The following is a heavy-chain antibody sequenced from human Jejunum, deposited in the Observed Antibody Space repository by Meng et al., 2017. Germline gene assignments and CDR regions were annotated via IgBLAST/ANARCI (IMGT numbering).Heavy chain of an antibody. CDR3: ARSLQYGSGSYFSDY. J-gene: IGHJ4*02. CDR1: GYTFTSYS. CDR2: INGGNGNT. V-gene: IGHV1-3*01. D-gene: IGHD3-10*01. Sequence: QVQLVQSGAEVKMPGASVKVSFKASGYTFTSYSMHWVRQAPGQGLEWMGWINGGNGNTYYKQKFRGRVTFIRDPSATTAYMEPSSLTSEDTAVYYCARSLQYGSGSYFSDYWGQGTLVTVSS.